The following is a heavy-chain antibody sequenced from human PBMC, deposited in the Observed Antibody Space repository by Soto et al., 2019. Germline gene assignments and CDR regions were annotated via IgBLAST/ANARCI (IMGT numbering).Heavy chain of an antibody. Sequence: SAKVSCKASGFTYKNSAVQRARQARGQPLDWIGWIVVDSTNTNYAQKFQERLTITWDMSTSTAYMELSSLRSEDTATYYCALIKDCSRTDCYLASFDPWGQGTLVTVSS. D-gene: IGHD2-2*01. J-gene: IGHJ5*02. CDR3: ALIKDCSRTDCYLASFDP. CDR2: IVVDSTNT. V-gene: IGHV1-58*01. CDR1: GFTYKNSA.